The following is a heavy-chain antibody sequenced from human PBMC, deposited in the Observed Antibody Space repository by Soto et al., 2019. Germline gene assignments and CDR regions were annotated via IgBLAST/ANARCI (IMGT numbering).Heavy chain of an antibody. D-gene: IGHD2-2*02. CDR1: GYTFTSYG. CDR2: ISAYNGNT. V-gene: IGHV1-18*01. CDR3: ARLLYGVKYNWFDP. Sequence: ASVKVSCKASGYTFTSYGISWVRQAPGQGLEWMGWISAYNGNTNYAQKLQGRVTITTDTSTSTAYMELRSLRSVDTAVYYCARLLYGVKYNWFDPWGQGTLVTVSS. J-gene: IGHJ5*02.